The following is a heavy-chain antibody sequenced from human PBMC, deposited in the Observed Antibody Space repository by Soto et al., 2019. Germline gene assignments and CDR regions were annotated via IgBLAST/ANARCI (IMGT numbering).Heavy chain of an antibody. J-gene: IGHJ4*02. CDR1: GGTFSIYA. V-gene: IGHV1-69*12. Sequence: QVQLVQSGAEVKKPGSSVKVSCKASGGTFSIYAISWVRQAPGRGLAWMGGIIPIFGTANYAEKFQGRVAITADESTSTAYMELSSLRSEDTAVYYCARGHCSGGSCFRFDYWGQGTLVTVSS. D-gene: IGHD2-15*01. CDR2: IIPIFGTA. CDR3: ARGHCSGGSCFRFDY.